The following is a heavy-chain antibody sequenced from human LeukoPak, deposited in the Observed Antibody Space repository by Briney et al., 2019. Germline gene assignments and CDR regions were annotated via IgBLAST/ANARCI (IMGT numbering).Heavy chain of an antibody. V-gene: IGHV3-23*01. CDR2: LSGSGAST. J-gene: IGHJ4*02. CDR3: AKLLWFGDRGDYFDY. CDR1: GFAFSTYA. D-gene: IGHD3-10*01. Sequence: AGSLRLSCAASGFAFSTYAMSWVRQAPGKGLEWVSALSGSGASTYYADSVKGRFTISRDNSKNSLYLQMNSLRTEDTALYYCAKLLWFGDRGDYFDYWGQGTLVTVSS.